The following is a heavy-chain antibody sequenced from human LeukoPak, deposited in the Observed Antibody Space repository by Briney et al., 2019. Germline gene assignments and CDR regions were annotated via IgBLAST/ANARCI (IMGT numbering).Heavy chain of an antibody. CDR1: GGSISSGDCY. CDR3: ARRHDYGDYFDY. V-gene: IGHV4-30-4*08. Sequence: SETLSLTCTVSGGSISSGDCYWSWIRQPPGKGLEWIGYIYYSGSTYYNPSLKSRVTISVDTSKNQFSLKLSSVTAADTAVYYCARRHDYGDYFDYWGQGTLVTVSS. D-gene: IGHD4-17*01. J-gene: IGHJ4*02. CDR2: IYYSGST.